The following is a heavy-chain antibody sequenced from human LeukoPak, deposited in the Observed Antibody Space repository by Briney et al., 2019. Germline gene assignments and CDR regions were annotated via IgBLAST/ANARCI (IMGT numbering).Heavy chain of an antibody. Sequence: GAALKISCKGSGSSFTTYWIGWGRPMPGKGQGWMGIIYPGDSDTRYSPSFQGQVTISADKSITTAYLQWSSLKASDTAMYYCARSLFPGYLYGMDVWGQGTTVTVSS. J-gene: IGHJ6*02. D-gene: IGHD1-1*01. CDR3: ARSLFPGYLYGMDV. CDR2: IYPGDSDT. V-gene: IGHV5-51*01. CDR1: GSSFTTYW.